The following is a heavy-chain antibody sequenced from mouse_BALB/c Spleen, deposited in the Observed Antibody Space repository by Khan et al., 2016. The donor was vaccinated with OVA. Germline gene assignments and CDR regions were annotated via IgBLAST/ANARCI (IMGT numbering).Heavy chain of an antibody. D-gene: IGHD2-1*01. CDR3: ARSGGNFHWYFDV. CDR2: ISSGSSTI. V-gene: IGHV5-17*02. J-gene: IGHJ1*01. CDR1: GFTFSSFG. Sequence: EVELVEPGGGLVQPGGSRKLSCAASGFTFSSFGMHWVRQAPKKGLEWVAYISSGSSTIYYVDTVKGRFTISRDSPKNTLFLQMTSLRSKDTAMYYCARSGGNFHWYFDVWGAGTSVTVSS.